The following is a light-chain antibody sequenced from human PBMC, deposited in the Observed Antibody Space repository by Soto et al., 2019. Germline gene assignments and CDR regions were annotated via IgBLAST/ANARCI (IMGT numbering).Light chain of an antibody. V-gene: IGKV3-20*01. Sequence: EVVLTQSPGTLSLSPGERATLSCRASQSLTSNYLGWFFQKPGQAPRLLIHGTSNRATGIPDRFSGSRSGTDFTLTISRLEPEDFAVYYCHQYGSSPYTFGQGTKVDIK. CDR2: GTS. J-gene: IGKJ2*01. CDR1: QSLTSNY. CDR3: HQYGSSPYT.